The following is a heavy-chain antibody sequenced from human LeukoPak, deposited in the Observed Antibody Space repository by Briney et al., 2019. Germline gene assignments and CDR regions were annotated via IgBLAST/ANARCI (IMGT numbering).Heavy chain of an antibody. CDR2: IIPIFGTA. CDR3: AISATERNYFDY. J-gene: IGHJ4*02. Sequence: SVKVSCKASGGTFSSYAISWVRQAPGQGLEWMGGIIPIFGTANYAQKFQGRVTITADESTSTAYMELSSLRSEGTAVYYCAISATERNYFDYWGQGTLVTVSS. CDR1: GGTFSSYA. D-gene: IGHD1-1*01. V-gene: IGHV1-69*01.